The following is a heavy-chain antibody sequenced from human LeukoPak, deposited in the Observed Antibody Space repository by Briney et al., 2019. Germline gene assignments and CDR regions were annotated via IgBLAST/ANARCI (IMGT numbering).Heavy chain of an antibody. V-gene: IGHV3-23*01. CDR3: AKDRSIAVAGTVPFDY. CDR1: GFTFSSYA. J-gene: IGHJ4*02. CDR2: ISGSGGST. D-gene: IGHD6-19*01. Sequence: GGSLRLSCAASGFTFSSYAMSWVRQAPGKGLEWVSAISGSGGSTYYADSVKGRFTISRDNSKNTLYLQMNGLRAEDTAVYYCAKDRSIAVAGTVPFDYWGQGTLVTVSS.